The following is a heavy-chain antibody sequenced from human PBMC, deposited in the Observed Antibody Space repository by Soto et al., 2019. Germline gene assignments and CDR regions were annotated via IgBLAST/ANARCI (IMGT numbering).Heavy chain of an antibody. CDR2: IWCDGSNK. CDR1: GFTFSSYG. CDR3: ARDDFGGGIDSSRDGVGY. D-gene: IGHD3-10*01. Sequence: GGSLRLSCAASGFTFSSYGMHWVRQAPGKGLEWVAVIWCDGSNKYYADSVKGRFTISKDNSKIKLYLQMNSLRAEDRAVYYCARDDFGGGIDSSRDGVGYWGQGTLVTVSS. V-gene: IGHV3-33*01. J-gene: IGHJ4*02.